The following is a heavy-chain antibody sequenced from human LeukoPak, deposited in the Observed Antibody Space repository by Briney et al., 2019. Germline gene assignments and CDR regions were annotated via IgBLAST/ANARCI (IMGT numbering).Heavy chain of an antibody. CDR1: GFTFSSYA. J-gene: IGHJ4*02. D-gene: IGHD6-13*01. CDR3: AKAATSSSSFGGFDY. Sequence: GGSLRLSCAASGFTFSSYAMSWVRQAPGKGLEWVSAISGSGGSTYYADSVKGRFTISRDNSKNTLYLQMISLRAEDTAVYYCAKAATSSSSFGGFDYWGQGTLVTVSS. V-gene: IGHV3-23*01. CDR2: ISGSGGST.